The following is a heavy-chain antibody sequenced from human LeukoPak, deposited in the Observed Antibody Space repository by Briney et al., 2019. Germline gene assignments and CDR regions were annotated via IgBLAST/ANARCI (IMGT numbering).Heavy chain of an antibody. Sequence: GASVKVSCKASGGTFSSYAISWVRQAPGQGLEWMGGIIPIFGTANYAQKFQGRVTITADESTSTAYMELSSLRSEDTAVYYCARDNSGMTASFDIWGQGAMVTVSS. CDR3: ARDNSGMTASFDI. V-gene: IGHV1-69*13. CDR2: IIPIFGTA. CDR1: GGTFSSYA. J-gene: IGHJ3*02. D-gene: IGHD1-26*01.